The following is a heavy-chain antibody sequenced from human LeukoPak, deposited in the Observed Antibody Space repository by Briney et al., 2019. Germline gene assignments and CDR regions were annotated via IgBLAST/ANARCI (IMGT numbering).Heavy chain of an antibody. J-gene: IGHJ4*02. D-gene: IGHD3-10*01. V-gene: IGHV1-46*01. CDR2: INPSGGST. CDR1: GYTFTSYY. CDR3: ARGEWFGELGVDY. Sequence: ASVKVSCKASGYTFTSYYMHWVRQAPGQGLEWMGIINPSGGSTSYAQKFQGRVTMTRDTSISTAYMELSRLRSDDTAVYYCARGEWFGELGVDYWGQGTLVTVSS.